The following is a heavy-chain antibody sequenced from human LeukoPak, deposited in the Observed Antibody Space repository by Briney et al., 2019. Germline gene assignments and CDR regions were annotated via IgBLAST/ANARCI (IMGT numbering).Heavy chain of an antibody. D-gene: IGHD4-17*01. CDR3: ARVGHYEVLTWFDP. CDR2: IIPIFGTA. J-gene: IGHJ5*02. V-gene: IGHV1-69*13. CDR1: GGTFSSYA. Sequence: ASVKVSCKASGGTFSSYAISWVRQAPGQGLEWMGGIIPIFGTANYAQKFQGRVTITADESTSTAYMELSSLRSEDTAVYYCARVGHYEVLTWFDPWGQGTLVTVSS.